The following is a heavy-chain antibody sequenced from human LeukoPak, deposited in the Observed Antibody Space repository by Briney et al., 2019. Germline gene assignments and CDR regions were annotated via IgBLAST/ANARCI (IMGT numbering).Heavy chain of an antibody. D-gene: IGHD3-10*01. CDR2: IYTTGRT. V-gene: IGHV4-61*09. J-gene: IGHJ5*02. Sequence: MTSETLSLTCTVSGGSISSGSYYWSWIRQPAGKELEWIGHIYTTGRTSYNPSLKSRVTISVDTSKNQFSLKLSSVTAADTAVYYCARDIMVRGAWFDPWGQGTLVTVSS. CDR3: ARDIMVRGAWFDP. CDR1: GGSISSGSYY.